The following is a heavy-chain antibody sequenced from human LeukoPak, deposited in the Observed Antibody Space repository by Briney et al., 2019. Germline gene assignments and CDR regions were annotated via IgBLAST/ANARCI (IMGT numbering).Heavy chain of an antibody. J-gene: IGHJ4*02. CDR3: AKEPLIEEMVTPIDY. CDR2: ISSSSSYI. D-gene: IGHD5-24*01. Sequence: PGGSLRLSCAASGFTFSSYSMNWVRQAPGKGLEWVSSISSSSSYIYYADSVKGRFTISRDNSKNTLYLHMNSLRAEDTAMYYCAKEPLIEEMVTPIDYWGQGTLVTVSS. V-gene: IGHV3-21*01. CDR1: GFTFSSYS.